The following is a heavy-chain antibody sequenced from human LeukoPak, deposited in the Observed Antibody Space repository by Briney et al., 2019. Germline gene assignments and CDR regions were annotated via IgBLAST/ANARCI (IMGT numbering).Heavy chain of an antibody. CDR1: GFTFSSYS. V-gene: IGHV3-21*01. CDR2: ISSSSSYI. J-gene: IGHJ4*02. D-gene: IGHD5-12*01. Sequence: PGGSLRLSCAASGFTFSSYSMNWVRQAPGKGLEWVSSISSSSSYIYYADSVKGRFIISRDNAKNSLYLQMNSLRAEDTAVYYCARVSGGGSGGYELDYWGQGTLVTVSS. CDR3: ARVSGGGSGGYELDY.